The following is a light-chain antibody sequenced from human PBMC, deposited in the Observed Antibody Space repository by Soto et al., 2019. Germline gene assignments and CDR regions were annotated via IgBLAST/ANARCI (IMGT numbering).Light chain of an antibody. CDR1: QSVSTY. CDR3: QQRVDLEGFT. V-gene: IGKV3-11*01. J-gene: IGKJ3*01. CDR2: DAS. Sequence: EFVLTQSPATLSLSPGERATLSCRASQSVSTYLAWYQQKPGQAPRLLIYDASNRATGIPARFSGSGSGTDFTLTISSLEPEDFAVYYCQQRVDLEGFTFGPGTKVDIK.